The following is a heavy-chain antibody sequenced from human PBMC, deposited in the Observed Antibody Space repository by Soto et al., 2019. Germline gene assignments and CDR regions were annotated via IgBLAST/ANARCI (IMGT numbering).Heavy chain of an antibody. V-gene: IGHV3-30-3*01. CDR2: ISYDGSNK. D-gene: IGHD3-22*01. CDR3: ASQLPNYYDSSGYYFGKFMYYFDY. Sequence: GSLRLSCAASGFTFSSYAMHWVRQAPGKGLEWVAVISYDGSNKYYADSVKGRFTISRDNSKNTLYLQMNSLRAEDTAVYYCASQLPNYYDSSGYYFGKFMYYFDYWGQGTLVT. J-gene: IGHJ4*02. CDR1: GFTFSSYA.